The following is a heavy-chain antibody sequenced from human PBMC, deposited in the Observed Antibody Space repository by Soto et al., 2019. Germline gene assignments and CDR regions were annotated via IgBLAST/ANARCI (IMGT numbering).Heavy chain of an antibody. CDR1: GYTFTGYY. D-gene: IGHD2-8*01. CDR2: INPNSGGT. CDR3: ARAGVLDYYFDY. J-gene: IGHJ4*02. V-gene: IGHV1-2*02. Sequence: ASVKVSCKASGYTFTGYYMHWVRQAPGQGLEWMGWINPNSGGTNYAQKFQGRVTMTRDTSISTAYMELSRLRSDDMAVYYCARAGVLDYYFDYWGQGTLVTVSS.